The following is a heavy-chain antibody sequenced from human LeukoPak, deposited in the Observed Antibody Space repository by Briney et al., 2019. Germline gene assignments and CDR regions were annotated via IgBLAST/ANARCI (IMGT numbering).Heavy chain of an antibody. CDR3: ARDLYGDYEANCGMDV. D-gene: IGHD4-17*01. CDR1: GFTFSSYE. J-gene: IGHJ6*02. V-gene: IGHV3-48*03. CDR2: ISSSGSTI. Sequence: GGSLRLSCAASGFTFSSYEMNWVRQAPGKGLEWVSYISSSGSTIYYADSVKGRFTISRDNAKNSLYLQMNSLRAEDTAVYYCARDLYGDYEANCGMDVWGQGTTVTVSS.